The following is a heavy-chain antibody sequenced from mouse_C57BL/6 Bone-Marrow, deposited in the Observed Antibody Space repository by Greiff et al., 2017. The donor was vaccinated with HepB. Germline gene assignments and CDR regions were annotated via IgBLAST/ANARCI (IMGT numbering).Heavy chain of an antibody. V-gene: IGHV1-66*01. CDR1: GYSFTSYY. D-gene: IGHD3-2*02. CDR2: IYPGSGNT. J-gene: IGHJ4*01. Sequence: VHLVESGPELVKPGASVKISCKASGYSFTSYYIHWVKQRPGQGLEWIGWIYPGSGNTKYNEKFKGKATLTADTSSSTAYMQLSSLTSEDSAVYYGARGAGCSGYYAMDYWGQGTSVTVSS. CDR3: ARGAGCSGYYAMDY.